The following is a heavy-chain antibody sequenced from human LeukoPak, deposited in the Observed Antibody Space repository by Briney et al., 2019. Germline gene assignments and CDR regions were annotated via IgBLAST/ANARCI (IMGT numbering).Heavy chain of an antibody. Sequence: GASLRLSCAASGFTFSSYAMSWVRQAPGKGLEWVSAISGSGGSTYYADSVKGRFTISRDNSKNTLYLQMNSLRAEDTAVYYCAKDRVVATIGWFDPWGQGTLVTVSS. V-gene: IGHV3-23*01. CDR3: AKDRVVATIGWFDP. J-gene: IGHJ5*02. D-gene: IGHD5-12*01. CDR1: GFTFSSYA. CDR2: ISGSGGST.